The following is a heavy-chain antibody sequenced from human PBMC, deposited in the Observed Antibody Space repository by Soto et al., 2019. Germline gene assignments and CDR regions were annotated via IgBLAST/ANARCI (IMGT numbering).Heavy chain of an antibody. CDR1: GFTFSSYG. CDR3: AKDQLGLAGY. V-gene: IGHV3-30*18. Sequence: PGGSLRPSCAASGFTFSSYGMHWVRQAPGKGLEWVAVISYDGSNKYYADSVKGRFTISRDNSKNTLYLQMNSLRAEDTAVYYCAKDQLGLAGYWGQGTLVTVSS. D-gene: IGHD1-7*01. CDR2: ISYDGSNK. J-gene: IGHJ4*02.